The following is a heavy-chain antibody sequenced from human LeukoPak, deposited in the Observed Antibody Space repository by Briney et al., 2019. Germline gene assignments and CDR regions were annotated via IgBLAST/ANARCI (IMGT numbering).Heavy chain of an antibody. CDR3: ARAKITAADIDRPFDP. V-gene: IGHV4-34*01. J-gene: IGHJ5*02. CDR2: INHFGST. CDR1: GGSFSGLF. Sequence: PSDTLSLTCVVNGGSFSGLFWSWIRQAPGKGLEWIGEINHFGSTNYSPSFKSRVTISVDTSKNQFSLKLSSVTAADTALYYCARAKITAADIDRPFDPWGQGTLVTVSS. D-gene: IGHD6-13*01.